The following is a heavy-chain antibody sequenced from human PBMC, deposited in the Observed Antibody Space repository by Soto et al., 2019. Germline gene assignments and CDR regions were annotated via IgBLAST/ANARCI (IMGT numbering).Heavy chain of an antibody. J-gene: IGHJ4*02. CDR1: GFTFSDYN. D-gene: IGHD3-22*01. V-gene: IGHV3-48*01. Sequence: PGGSLRLSCVASGFTFSDYNMNWVRQAPGKGLEWVSFISGRSNTIYYADSVKGRFTISRDNAKNSLYLLMNSLRAEDTAVYYCTREGDGSGFFSDLWGKGALVTVSS. CDR2: ISGRSNTI. CDR3: TREGDGSGFFSDL.